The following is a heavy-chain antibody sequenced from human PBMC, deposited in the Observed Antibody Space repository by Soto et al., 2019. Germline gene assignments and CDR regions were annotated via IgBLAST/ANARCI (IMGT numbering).Heavy chain of an antibody. CDR2: ISAYNGNT. CDR3: AREGRITMVRGVDFDY. J-gene: IGHJ4*02. CDR1: GYTFTSYG. D-gene: IGHD3-10*01. Sequence: GASVKVSCKASGYTFTSYGISWVRQAPGQGLEWMGWISAYNGNTNYAQKLQGRVTMTTDTSTSTAYMELRSLRSDDTAVYYCAREGRITMVRGVDFDYWGQGTLVTVSS. V-gene: IGHV1-18*01.